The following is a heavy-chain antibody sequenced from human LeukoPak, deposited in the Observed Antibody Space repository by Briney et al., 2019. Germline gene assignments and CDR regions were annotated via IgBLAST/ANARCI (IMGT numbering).Heavy chain of an antibody. CDR2: ISGSGDST. CDR1: GFTFFNYA. V-gene: IGHV3-23*01. Sequence: GGSLRLSCVASGFTFFNYAMTWVRQAPGKGLEWVSAISGSGDSTFNADSVKGRFTISRDNAKNTLYLQMNSLRAEDTAVYYCARDLGGSGSYWGQGTLVTVSS. J-gene: IGHJ4*02. D-gene: IGHD3-10*01. CDR3: ARDLGGSGSY.